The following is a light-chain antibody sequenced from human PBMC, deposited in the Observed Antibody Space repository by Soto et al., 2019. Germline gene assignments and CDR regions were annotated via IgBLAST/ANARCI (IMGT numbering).Light chain of an antibody. J-gene: IGKJ4*01. Sequence: DIQMTQSPSSLSASVGDRVTITCRASQSIGKYLSWFKQTPGNAPKLLIYAASGLQSGVPSRFSGSGSGTDFTLTINSLQREDFATYYCQQTHNTPLTFGGGTKVDIK. CDR2: AAS. V-gene: IGKV1-39*01. CDR3: QQTHNTPLT. CDR1: QSIGKY.